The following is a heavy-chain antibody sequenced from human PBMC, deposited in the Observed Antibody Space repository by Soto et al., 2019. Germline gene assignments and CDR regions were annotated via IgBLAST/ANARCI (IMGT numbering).Heavy chain of an antibody. V-gene: IGHV3-11*06. J-gene: IGHJ4*02. CDR2: ISSSSSYT. D-gene: IGHD3-22*01. CDR1: GFTFSDYY. Sequence: PGGSLILSCAASGFTFSDYYMSWIRQAPGKGLEWVSYISSSSSYTNYADSVKDRFTISRDNAKNSLYLQMNSLRAEDTAVYYCARDPPTYYDSSGYLNFDYWGQGTLVTVSS. CDR3: ARDPPTYYDSSGYLNFDY.